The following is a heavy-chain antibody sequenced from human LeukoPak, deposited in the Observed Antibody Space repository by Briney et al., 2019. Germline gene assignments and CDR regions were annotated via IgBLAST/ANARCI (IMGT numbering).Heavy chain of an antibody. CDR2: INQDGSAK. CDR1: GFTFNTYW. CDR3: ATSGSKWYGPFDP. D-gene: IGHD1-26*01. V-gene: IGHV3-7*01. Sequence: GGSLRLSCAASGFTFNTYWMTWVRQAPGKGLEWVANINQDGSAKYYVDSVKGRFTISRDNAKNSLYLQMNSLRVDDTAVYYCATSGSKWYGPFDPWGQGTLVTVSS. J-gene: IGHJ5*01.